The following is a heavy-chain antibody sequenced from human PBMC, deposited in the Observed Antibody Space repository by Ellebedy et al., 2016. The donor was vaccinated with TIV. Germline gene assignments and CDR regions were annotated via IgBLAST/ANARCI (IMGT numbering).Heavy chain of an antibody. CDR2: ISYDGSNK. D-gene: IGHD3-10*01. CDR3: ARDPYYYGSGSYYNREQKSYYYYMDV. CDR1: GFSFSSYA. Sequence: GESLKISXAASGFSFSSYAMHWVRQAPGKGLEWVAVISYDGSNKYYADSVKGRFTISRNNSKNTLYLQMNSLRAEDTAVYYCARDPYYYGSGSYYNREQKSYYYYMDVWGKGTTVTVSS. V-gene: IGHV3-30-3*01. J-gene: IGHJ6*03.